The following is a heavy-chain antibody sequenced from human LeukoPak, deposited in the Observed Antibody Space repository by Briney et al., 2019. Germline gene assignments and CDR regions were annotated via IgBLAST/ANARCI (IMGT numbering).Heavy chain of an antibody. CDR3: ARLTKMGAYYGTDV. Sequence: SETLSLTCTGSGGSISSYYWSWIRQPPGKGLEWIGYIYNSGNTNYNPSLKSRVTISVDASENQFSLKLSSVTAADTAVYYCARLTKMGAYYGTDVWGQGTTVTVSS. J-gene: IGHJ6*02. D-gene: IGHD3-16*01. CDR2: IYNSGNT. CDR1: GGSISSYY. V-gene: IGHV4-59*08.